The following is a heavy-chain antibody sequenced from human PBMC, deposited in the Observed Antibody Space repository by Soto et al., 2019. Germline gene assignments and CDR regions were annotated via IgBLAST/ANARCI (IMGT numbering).Heavy chain of an antibody. V-gene: IGHV3-72*01. CDR1: GFTFSDHY. J-gene: IGHJ4*01. Sequence: EVQLVESGGGLVQPGGSQRLSCAASGFTFSDHYMDWVRQAPGKGLEWVGRIRNKANSYTTDYAASVKGRFTISRDDPKDTLYLQLNSMTPADTAIYYCGSDSGKVAYFDYWGHGPLATVSS. CDR3: GSDSGKVAYFDY. CDR2: IRNKANSYTT. D-gene: IGHD1-26*01.